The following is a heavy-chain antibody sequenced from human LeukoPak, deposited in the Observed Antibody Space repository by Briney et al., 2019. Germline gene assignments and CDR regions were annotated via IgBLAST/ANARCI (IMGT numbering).Heavy chain of an antibody. Sequence: SETLSLTCTVSGGSISSGDYYWSWIRQPPGKGLEWIGYIYYSGSTYYNPSLKSRVTISVDTSKNQFSLKLSSVTAADTAVYYCAREATVTAGVGDYFDYWGQGTLVTVSS. CDR3: AREATVTAGVGDYFDY. D-gene: IGHD4-17*01. V-gene: IGHV4-30-4*01. CDR2: IYYSGST. CDR1: GGSISSGDYY. J-gene: IGHJ4*02.